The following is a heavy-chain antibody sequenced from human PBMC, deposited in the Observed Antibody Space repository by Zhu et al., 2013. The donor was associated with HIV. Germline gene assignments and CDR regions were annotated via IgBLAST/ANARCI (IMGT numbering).Heavy chain of an antibody. V-gene: IGHV1-3*01. CDR2: INAGNGNT. CDR1: GYTFTSYA. D-gene: IGHD6-19*01. CDR3: ARDTFRVAVAGTRPRGPLFDY. J-gene: IGHJ4*02. Sequence: QVQLVQSGAEVKKPGASVKVSCKASGYTFTSYAMHWVRQAPGQRLEWMGWINAGNGNTKYSQKFQGRVTITRDTSASTAYMELSSLRSEDTAVYYCARDTFRVAVAGTRPRGPLFDYWGQGTLVTVSS.